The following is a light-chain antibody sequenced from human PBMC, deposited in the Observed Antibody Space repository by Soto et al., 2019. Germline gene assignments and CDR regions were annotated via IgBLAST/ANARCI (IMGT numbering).Light chain of an antibody. V-gene: IGKV3-20*01. CDR3: QQYGSSLIS. CDR2: DAS. Sequence: EIVMTQSPATLSVSPGERATLSCRASQSVSSYLAWYKQKPGQAPRLLIYDASNRATGIPARFSGSGSGTDLTLTINRLKPEDFAVYYCQQYGSSLISFGQGTRVDIK. J-gene: IGKJ5*01. CDR1: QSVSSY.